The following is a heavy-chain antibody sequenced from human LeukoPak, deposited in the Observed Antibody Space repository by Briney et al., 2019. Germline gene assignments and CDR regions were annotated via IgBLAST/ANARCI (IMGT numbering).Heavy chain of an antibody. CDR1: GFTVSDNY. Sequence: GGSLRLSCAASGFTVSDNYMSWVRQAPGKGLEWVSVIYSGGSTYYANSVKGRFTISRDNSKNTLYLQMNSLRAEDTAVYYCARETVIYGDYWGVFDYWGQGTLGTVSS. V-gene: IGHV3-53*01. CDR2: IYSGGST. J-gene: IGHJ4*02. CDR3: ARETVIYGDYWGVFDY. D-gene: IGHD4-17*01.